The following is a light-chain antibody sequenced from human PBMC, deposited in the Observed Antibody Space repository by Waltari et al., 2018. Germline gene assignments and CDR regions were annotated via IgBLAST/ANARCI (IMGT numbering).Light chain of an antibody. CDR3: QQRTNWPLT. J-gene: IGKJ4*01. V-gene: IGKV3-11*01. CDR2: AAS. Sequence: DILLTQSPATLSLSPGERPTLPCRASQSVNYFLAWFQQKPGQAPRLLIYAASNRATGIPARFSGSGSGTDFTLTISSLEPEDFAVYYCQQRTNWPLTFGGGTKVEIK. CDR1: QSVNYF.